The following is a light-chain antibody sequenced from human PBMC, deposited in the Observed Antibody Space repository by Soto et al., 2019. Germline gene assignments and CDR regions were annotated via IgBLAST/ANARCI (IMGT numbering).Light chain of an antibody. CDR3: QQYIAWPT. J-gene: IGKJ1*01. Sequence: EIVMTQSPATLSVSPGERVILFCRAIQSVSDRLAWYQQKPGQAPRLVIHDVSTRATGIPARFSGSGSGTEFTLTISSLQSEDFAVYYCQQYIAWPTFGQGTKVEV. CDR1: QSVSDR. V-gene: IGKV3-15*01. CDR2: DVS.